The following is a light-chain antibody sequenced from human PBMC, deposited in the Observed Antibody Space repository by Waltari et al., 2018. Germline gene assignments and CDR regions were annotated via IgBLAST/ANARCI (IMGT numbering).Light chain of an antibody. CDR1: RRGMRH. V-gene: IGLV3-21*04. CDR3: QVWDRSRDHV. CDR2: YNT. J-gene: IGLJ1*01. Sequence: SYVLTQPPSVSVAPGETAAITFGVVRRGMRHVHWYQQRAGQAPRLVISYNTVRPSGIPERFSGSTSGTTSTLTISRVEAGDEADYYCQVWDRSRDHVFGAGTKVTVL.